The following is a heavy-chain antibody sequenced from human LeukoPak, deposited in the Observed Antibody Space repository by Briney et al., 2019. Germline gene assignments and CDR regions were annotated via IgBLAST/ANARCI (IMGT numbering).Heavy chain of an antibody. D-gene: IGHD6-13*01. CDR1: GYTFTSYG. CDR3: GRDSSSWLHGH. J-gene: IGHJ4*02. CDR2: ISGYNGNT. Sequence: ASVKVSCKASGYTFTSYGISWVRQAPGQGLEWMGWISGYNGNTNYAQKFQDRDVMTTDTSTSTVYMELRSLRSDDTAVYYCGRDSSSWLHGHWGQGTLVTVSS. V-gene: IGHV1-18*01.